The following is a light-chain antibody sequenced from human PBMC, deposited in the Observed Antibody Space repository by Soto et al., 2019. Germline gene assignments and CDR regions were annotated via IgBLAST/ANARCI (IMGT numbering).Light chain of an antibody. CDR3: QQRTDRPPWT. Sequence: EIVLTQSPATLSLSAGERATLSCRASQSIGLAIAWYQHKPGQAPRLLIFDASQRATGIPARFRGSGSGTDFTLSISSLEPEDFAVYYCQQRTDRPPWTFGQGTKVDTK. J-gene: IGKJ1*01. CDR1: QSIGLA. CDR2: DAS. V-gene: IGKV3-11*01.